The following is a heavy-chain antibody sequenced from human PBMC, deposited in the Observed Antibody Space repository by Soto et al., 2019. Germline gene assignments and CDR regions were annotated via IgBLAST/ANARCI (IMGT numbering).Heavy chain of an antibody. V-gene: IGHV4-39*01. Sequence: SETLSLTCSVSGGSINSSSYFWGWVRQPPGKGLEWIGSIYYSGSTYYNPSLRSRVTISVDTSKNQFSLKLSSVTAADTAVYYCTSSDLSLIVPGAFDIWGQGTMVTVSS. CDR1: GGSINSSSYF. CDR3: TSSDLSLIVPGAFDI. CDR2: IYYSGST. D-gene: IGHD3-22*01. J-gene: IGHJ3*02.